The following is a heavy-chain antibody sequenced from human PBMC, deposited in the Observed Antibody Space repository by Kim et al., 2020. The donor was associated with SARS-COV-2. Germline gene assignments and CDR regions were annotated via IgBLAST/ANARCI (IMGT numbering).Heavy chain of an antibody. D-gene: IGHD2-21*02. J-gene: IGHJ4*02. CDR3: ARELRAAAGNGCGVTAIRGLVDY. V-gene: IGHV1-2*02. CDR2: INPNSGGT. Sequence: ASVKVSCKASGYTFTGYYMHWVRQAPGQGLEWMGWINPNSGGTKYAQKFQGRVTMTRGTSISTAYMELSRLRSDDTAVYYCARELRAAAGNGCGVTAIRGLVDYGGQGTLVTV. CDR1: GYTFTGYY.